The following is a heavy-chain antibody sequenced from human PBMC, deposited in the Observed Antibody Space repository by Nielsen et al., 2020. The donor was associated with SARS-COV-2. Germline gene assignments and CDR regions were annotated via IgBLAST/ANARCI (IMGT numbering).Heavy chain of an antibody. D-gene: IGHD3-10*01. Sequence: SETLSLTCTVSGGSISSSSYYWGWIRQPPGKGLEWIGSIYYSGSTYYNPSLKSRVTISVDTSKNQFSLKLSSVTAADTAVYYCAGTVTMVRDNWFDPWGQGTLVTVSS. CDR2: IYYSGST. J-gene: IGHJ5*02. CDR3: AGTVTMVRDNWFDP. V-gene: IGHV4-39*01. CDR1: GGSISSSSYY.